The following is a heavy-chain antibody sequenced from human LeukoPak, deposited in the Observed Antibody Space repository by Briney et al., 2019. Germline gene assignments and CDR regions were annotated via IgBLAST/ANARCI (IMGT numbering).Heavy chain of an antibody. J-gene: IGHJ6*03. CDR1: GFTFGDYA. Sequence: PGGSLRLSCTASGFTFGDYAMRWVRQAPGKGLEWVSSISSSSSYIYYADSVKGRFTISRDNAKNSLYLQMNSLRAEDTAVYYCARVKVQLWNYYYYMDVWGKGTTVTVSS. CDR2: ISSSSSYI. CDR3: ARVKVQLWNYYYYMDV. D-gene: IGHD5-18*01. V-gene: IGHV3-21*01.